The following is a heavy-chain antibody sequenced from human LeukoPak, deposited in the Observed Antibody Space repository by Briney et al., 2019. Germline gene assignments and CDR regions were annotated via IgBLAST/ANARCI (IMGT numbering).Heavy chain of an antibody. V-gene: IGHV3-21*01. D-gene: IGHD1-7*01. CDR2: ISTSSSYI. J-gene: IGHJ4*02. CDR1: RLTLSTYN. Sequence: GGSLRLSCAASRLTLSTYNTKWVRHAPRKGLEWVSSISTSSSYIYYADSVKGRFTISRDNARNSLYLQMNSLRAEDTAVYYCARDRDWNSGFDYWGQGTLVTVSS. CDR3: ARDRDWNSGFDY.